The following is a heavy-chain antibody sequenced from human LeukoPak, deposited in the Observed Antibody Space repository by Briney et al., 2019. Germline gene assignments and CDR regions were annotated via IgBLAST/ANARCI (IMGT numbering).Heavy chain of an antibody. J-gene: IGHJ3*02. D-gene: IGHD3-16*01. CDR2: TRYDGSNK. CDR3: AKGDYVRLWGTFDI. CDR1: GFTFSSSW. Sequence: GGSLRLSCAASGFTFSSSWMSWVRQAPGKGLEWVAFTRYDGSNKYYADSVKGRFTISRDNSKNTLYVQMNSLRAEDTAVYYCAKGDYVRLWGTFDIWGQGTMVTVSS. V-gene: IGHV3-30*02.